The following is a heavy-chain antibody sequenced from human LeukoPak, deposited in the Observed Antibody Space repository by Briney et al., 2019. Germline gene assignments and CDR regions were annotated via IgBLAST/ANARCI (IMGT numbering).Heavy chain of an antibody. V-gene: IGHV1-69*02. J-gene: IGHJ5*02. Sequence: SVKVSCKASGGTFSSYTISWVRQAPGQGLEWMGRIIPILGIANYAQKFQGRVTITADKSTSTAYMELSSLRSEDTAVYYCARLVVVVPAAIWESGWFDPWGQGTLVTVSS. CDR3: ARLVVVVPAAIWESGWFDP. CDR2: IIPILGIA. CDR1: GGTFSSYT. D-gene: IGHD2-2*02.